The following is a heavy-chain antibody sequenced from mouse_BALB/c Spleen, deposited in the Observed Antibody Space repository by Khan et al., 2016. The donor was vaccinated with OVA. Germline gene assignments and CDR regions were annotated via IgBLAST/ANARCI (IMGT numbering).Heavy chain of an antibody. D-gene: IGHD4-1*01. J-gene: IGHJ3*01. V-gene: IGHV5-6*01. Sequence: EVELVESGGDLVKSGGSLKLSCAASGFTFSPYSMSWVRQTPDKRLEWVATISSDGDYTYYPDSVKGRFNISRDNAKNTLYLQMSSLKSEDTALEYCAVHLTGTFASWGQGTLVTVSA. CDR2: ISSDGDYT. CDR3: AVHLTGTFAS. CDR1: GFTFSPYS.